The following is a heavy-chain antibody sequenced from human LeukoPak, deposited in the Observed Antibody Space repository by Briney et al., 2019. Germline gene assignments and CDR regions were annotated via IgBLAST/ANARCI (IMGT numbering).Heavy chain of an antibody. CDR3: ARDGWFGDYNWFDP. V-gene: IGHV3-48*01. J-gene: IGHJ5*02. D-gene: IGHD3-10*01. CDR2: ISSASNTI. CDR1: GFTFGSYS. Sequence: GESLRLSCAASGFTFGSYSMNWVRQAPGKGLEWVSYISSASNTIYYADSVKGRFTISRDNAKNSLYLQMNSLRAEDTAMYYCARDGWFGDYNWFDPWGQGTLVTVSS.